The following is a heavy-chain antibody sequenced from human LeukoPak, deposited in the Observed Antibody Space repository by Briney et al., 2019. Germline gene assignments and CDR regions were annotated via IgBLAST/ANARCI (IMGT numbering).Heavy chain of an antibody. V-gene: IGHV3-30-3*01. D-gene: IGHD1-1*01. CDR3: ARDSALSWNRGYFDY. CDR2: ISYDGSNK. J-gene: IGHJ4*02. CDR1: GFTFSSYA. Sequence: PGGSLRLSCAASGFTFSSYAMHWVRQAPGKGLEWVAVISYDGSNKYYADSVKGRLTISRDNSKNMLYLQMNSLRAEDTAVYYCARDSALSWNRGYFDYWGQGALVTVSS.